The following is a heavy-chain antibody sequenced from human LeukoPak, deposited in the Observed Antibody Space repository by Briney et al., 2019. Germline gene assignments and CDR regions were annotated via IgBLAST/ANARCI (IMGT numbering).Heavy chain of an antibody. V-gene: IGHV3-23*01. CDR2: ISGSGGST. Sequence: PGGSLRLSCAAPGFTFSSYSMNWVRQAPGKGLEWVSAISGSGGSTYYADSVKGRFTISRDNSKNSLYLQLNSLRAEDTAVYYCARDGGYDFWSGYYPLGTHYYMDVWGKGTTVTVSS. CDR3: ARDGGYDFWSGYYPLGTHYYMDV. D-gene: IGHD3-3*01. J-gene: IGHJ6*03. CDR1: GFTFSSYS.